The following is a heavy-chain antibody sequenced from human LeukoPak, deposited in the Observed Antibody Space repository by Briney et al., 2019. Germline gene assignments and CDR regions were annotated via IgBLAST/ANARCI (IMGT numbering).Heavy chain of an antibody. CDR3: ATSVPSLDYLFDS. J-gene: IGHJ5*01. V-gene: IGHV4-59*08. Sequence: APTVSLTRPLSGGSVSGYCWTSVRQLPGNGLGSIGYIYNRCITNYDPSLKSRVTVSVDTSKNQSALRLTSVTAADTAVYYCATSVPSLDYLFDSWGPGTLVTASS. CDR2: IYNRCIT. CDR1: GGSVSGYC. D-gene: IGHD4-11*01.